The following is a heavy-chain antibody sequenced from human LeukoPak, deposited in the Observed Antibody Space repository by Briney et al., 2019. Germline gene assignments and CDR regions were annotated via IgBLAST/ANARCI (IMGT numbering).Heavy chain of an antibody. Sequence: GGSLRLSCAVSGFTFTNYWMSWARQSPGKGLEWVANIYLDGSRAYYVDSVKGRFTISRDNAKNSLFLQMNSLSAEDTAVYYCGRAGPVTKDHFMDVWGKGTTVTVSS. D-gene: IGHD2-2*01. J-gene: IGHJ6*03. CDR2: IYLDGSRA. CDR3: GRAGPVTKDHFMDV. CDR1: GFTFTNYW. V-gene: IGHV3-7*01.